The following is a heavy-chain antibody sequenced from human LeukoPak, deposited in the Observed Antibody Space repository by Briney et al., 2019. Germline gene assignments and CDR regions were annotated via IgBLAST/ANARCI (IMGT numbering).Heavy chain of an antibody. D-gene: IGHD2-2*01. CDR1: GGSISSGGYC. V-gene: IGHV4-31*03. CDR2: IYYSEST. J-gene: IGHJ6*02. CDR3: ARDRVVVVPAASAQYYYGMDV. Sequence: SQTLSLTCTVSGGSISSGGYCWSWIRQHPGKGLEWIGYIYYSESTYYNPSLKSRVTISVDTSKNQFSLKLSSVTAADTAVYYCARDRVVVVPAASAQYYYGMDVWGQGTTVTVSS.